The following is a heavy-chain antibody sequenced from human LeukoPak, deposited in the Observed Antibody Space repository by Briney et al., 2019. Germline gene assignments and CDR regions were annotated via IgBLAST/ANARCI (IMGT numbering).Heavy chain of an antibody. Sequence: PSETLSLTCAVYGGSFSGYYWSWIRQPPGKGLEWIGEINHSGSTNYNPSLKSRVTISVDTSKNQFSLKLSSVTAADTAVYYCARDGPKLPHRPQAGYFQHWGQGTLVTVSS. CDR2: INHSGST. J-gene: IGHJ1*01. CDR3: ARDGPKLPHRPQAGYFQH. V-gene: IGHV4-34*01. CDR1: GGSFSGYY. D-gene: IGHD6-19*01.